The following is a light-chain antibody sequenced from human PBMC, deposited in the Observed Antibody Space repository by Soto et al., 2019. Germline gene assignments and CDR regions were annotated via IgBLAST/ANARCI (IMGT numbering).Light chain of an antibody. CDR2: AAS. Sequence: EIVMTQSPATLSLSPGERATLSCRASQSLGSHLAWYQQKPGQAPRLHIYAASTRATGIPARFSGSGSGTEFSLTISNLQSEDFAVYYCQQYNNWPPITFGGGTKVEIK. V-gene: IGKV3-15*01. J-gene: IGKJ4*01. CDR1: QSLGSH. CDR3: QQYNNWPPIT.